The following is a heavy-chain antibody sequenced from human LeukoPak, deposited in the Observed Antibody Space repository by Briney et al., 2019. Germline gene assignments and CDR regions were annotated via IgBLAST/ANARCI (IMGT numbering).Heavy chain of an antibody. J-gene: IGHJ6*03. V-gene: IGHV4-39*06. CDR3: ARVTKYDNSRNNYYMDV. CDR2: INYRGAV. Sequence: SETLSLTCTVSDGSTTGTRYYWGWFRQTPGKGPEWIGNINYRGAVYYNPPLRSRATISLDTSKNQFPLRLTSVTAADTAVYFCARVTKYDNSRNNYYMDVWGKGTTVTVSS. CDR1: DGSTTGTRYY. D-gene: IGHD4-17*01.